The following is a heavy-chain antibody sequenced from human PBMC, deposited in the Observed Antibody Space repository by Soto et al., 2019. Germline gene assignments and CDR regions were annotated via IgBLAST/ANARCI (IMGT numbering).Heavy chain of an antibody. V-gene: IGHV4-61*01. CDR2: IYYSGST. J-gene: IGHJ5*02. CDR1: GGSVSSGSYY. Sequence: PSETLSLTCTVYGGSVSSGSYYWSWIRQPPGKGLEWIGFIYYSGSTNYNPSLKSRVTISVDTSKNQFSLKLSSVTAADTAVYYCARGSPSNDFWSGYSNWFDPWGQGTLVTVSS. D-gene: IGHD3-3*01. CDR3: ARGSPSNDFWSGYSNWFDP.